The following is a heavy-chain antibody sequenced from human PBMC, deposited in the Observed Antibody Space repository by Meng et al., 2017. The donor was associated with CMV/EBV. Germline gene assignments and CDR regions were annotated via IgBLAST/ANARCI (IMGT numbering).Heavy chain of an antibody. CDR3: AREGVGGYCSSTICYSVPGEN. CDR1: GFTFSAYA. J-gene: IGHJ3*01. CDR2: ISNDGINK. D-gene: IGHD2-2*01. V-gene: IGHV3-30*04. Sequence: GESLKISCAASGFTFSAYAMHWVRQAPGKGLEWVAVISNDGINKYYPDSVKGRFTISRDNSKNTLYLQMNSLRTEDTAVYYCAREGVGGYCSSTICYSVPGENWGQGTMVTVSS.